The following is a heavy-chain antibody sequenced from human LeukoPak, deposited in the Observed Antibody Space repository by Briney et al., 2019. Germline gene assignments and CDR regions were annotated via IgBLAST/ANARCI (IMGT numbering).Heavy chain of an antibody. CDR1: GDSISSSSYY. Sequence: KTSETLSLTCTVSGDSISSSSYYWGWIRQPPGKGLEWIGSIYYSGSTYYNPSLKSRVTISVDTSKNQFSLKLSSVTAADTAVYYCATMFSIGWESPDYWGQGTLVTVSS. D-gene: IGHD6-19*01. J-gene: IGHJ4*02. CDR3: ATMFSIGWESPDY. CDR2: IYYSGST. V-gene: IGHV4-39*07.